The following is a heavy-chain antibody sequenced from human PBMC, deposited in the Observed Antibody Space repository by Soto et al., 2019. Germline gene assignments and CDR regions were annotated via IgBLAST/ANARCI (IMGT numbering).Heavy chain of an antibody. D-gene: IGHD6-13*01. J-gene: IGHJ4*02. V-gene: IGHV3-66*03. CDR2: VYSGGST. Sequence: EVQLVESGGGLIQPGGSLRLSCAASGFTVSSNYMSWVRQAPGKGLEWVSVVYSGGSTYYADSVKGRFTISRDNSKNTLYLQMNSLRAEDTAVYYCAKGQYSSSWYTDYWGQGTLVTVSS. CDR1: GFTVSSNY. CDR3: AKGQYSSSWYTDY.